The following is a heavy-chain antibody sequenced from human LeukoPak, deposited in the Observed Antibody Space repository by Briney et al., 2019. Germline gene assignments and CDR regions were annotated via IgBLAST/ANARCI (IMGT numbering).Heavy chain of an antibody. Sequence: GGSLRLSCAASGFTFSSYAMSWVRHAPGKGREWVSAISGSGGSTYYADTEKGRFTITRDNSKNTLYLQMNSLRAEGTAVYYCAKAPKKVAVPRGDAFDIWGQGTMVTVSS. V-gene: IGHV3-23*01. D-gene: IGHD6-19*01. CDR2: ISGSGGST. CDR1: GFTFSSYA. J-gene: IGHJ3*02. CDR3: AKAPKKVAVPRGDAFDI.